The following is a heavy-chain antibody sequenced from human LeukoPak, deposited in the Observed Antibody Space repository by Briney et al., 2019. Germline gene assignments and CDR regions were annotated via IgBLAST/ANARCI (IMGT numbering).Heavy chain of an antibody. Sequence: GSLRLSCAASGIIFSNYWMHWVRQAPGKGLVWVSRINRDGSSTSYADSVKGRFTISRDNAKNSLYLQMNSLRAEDTAVYYCARDAGAFDIWGQGTMVTVSS. V-gene: IGHV3-74*01. CDR2: INRDGSST. D-gene: IGHD6-13*01. CDR3: ARDAGAFDI. CDR1: GIIFSNYW. J-gene: IGHJ3*02.